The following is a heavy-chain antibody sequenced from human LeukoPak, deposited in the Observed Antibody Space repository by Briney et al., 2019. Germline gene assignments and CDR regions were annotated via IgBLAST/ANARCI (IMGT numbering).Heavy chain of an antibody. V-gene: IGHV3-23*01. CDR2: ISNSGERT. Sequence: PGGSLRLSCAASGFNFVTYAMNWVRQAPGKGLEWVSVISNSGERTHYADSVKGRFTISRDNSKKMLLLQMDSLSAEDTATYYCAKGSVVYYDFWSGSYADYWGQGTLATVSS. D-gene: IGHD3-3*01. CDR1: GFNFVTYA. CDR3: AKGSVVYYDFWSGSYADY. J-gene: IGHJ4*02.